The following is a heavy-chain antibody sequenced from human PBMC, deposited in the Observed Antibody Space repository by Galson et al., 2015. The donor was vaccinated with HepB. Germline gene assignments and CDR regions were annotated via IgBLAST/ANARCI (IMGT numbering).Heavy chain of an antibody. D-gene: IGHD1-26*01. V-gene: IGHV3-48*03. CDR3: ARDRRELGTREYYYYGMDV. J-gene: IGHJ6*02. CDR1: GFTFSNYE. CDR2: ISSRVTTI. Sequence: SLRLSCAASGFTFSNYEMNWVRQAPGKGLEWLSYISSRVTTICYADSVKGRFTTSRDNAKNSLYLQMNSLRAEDTAVYYCARDRRELGTREYYYYGMDVWGQGTTVTVSS.